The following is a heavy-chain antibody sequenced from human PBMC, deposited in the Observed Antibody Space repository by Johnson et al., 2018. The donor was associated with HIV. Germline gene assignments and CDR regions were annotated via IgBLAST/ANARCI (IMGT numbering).Heavy chain of an antibody. CDR2: ISHDGSNK. CDR3: ARGGVVHDAFDM. CDR1: GFTFSYYA. J-gene: IGHJ3*02. V-gene: IGHV3-30-3*01. D-gene: IGHD2-2*01. Sequence: QVHLVESGGGVVQPGTSLILSCAASGFTFSYYAIFWVRQAPGKGLEWVAVISHDGSNKYYADSVKGRLTISRDNSKNTLYLQMSSLRTEDTAVFYCARGGVVHDAFDMWGQGTMVTVSS.